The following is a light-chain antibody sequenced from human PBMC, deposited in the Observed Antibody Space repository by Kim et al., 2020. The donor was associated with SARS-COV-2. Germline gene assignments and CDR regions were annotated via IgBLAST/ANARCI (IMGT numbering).Light chain of an antibody. CDR3: QTWDTGVRV. Sequence: QLVLTQSPSASASLGASVKLTCTLSSGHSSYAIAWHQQQPEKGPRYLMKVNSDGSHNKGDGIPDRFSGSRSGAERYLTISSLQSEDEADYYCQTWDTGVRVFGGGTKLTV. J-gene: IGLJ3*02. CDR2: VNSDGSH. V-gene: IGLV4-69*01. CDR1: SGHSSYA.